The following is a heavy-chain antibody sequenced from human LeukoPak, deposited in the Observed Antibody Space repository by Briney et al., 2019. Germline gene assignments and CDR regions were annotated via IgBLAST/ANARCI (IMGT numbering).Heavy chain of an antibody. D-gene: IGHD3-22*01. J-gene: IGHJ4*02. CDR1: GFTFSSYS. CDR2: ISSSSSTI. V-gene: IGHV3-48*01. Sequence: GGSLRLSCAASGFTFSSYSMNWVRQAPGKGLEWVSYISSSSSTIYYADSVKGRFTISRDNAKNSLYLQMNSLRAEDTAVYYCARGVRFYDSSGRGGQGTLVTVSS. CDR3: ARGVRFYDSSGR.